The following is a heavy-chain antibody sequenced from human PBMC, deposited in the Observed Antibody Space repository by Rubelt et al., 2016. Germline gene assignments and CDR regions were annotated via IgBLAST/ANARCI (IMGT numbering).Heavy chain of an antibody. CDR3: ARDMVRGVIPHYYYYYGMDV. J-gene: IGHJ6*02. D-gene: IGHD3-10*01. Sequence: SGGSTYYADSVKGRFTPSRHNSKNTLYLQTNSLSAEDTAVYHCARDMVRGVIPHYYYYYGMDVWGQGTTVTVSS. V-gene: IGHV3-66*01. CDR2: SGGST.